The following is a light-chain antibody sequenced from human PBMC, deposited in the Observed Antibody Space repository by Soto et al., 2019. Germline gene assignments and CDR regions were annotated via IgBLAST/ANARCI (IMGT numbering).Light chain of an antibody. CDR2: GAS. Sequence: DIQMTQSPSSLSASIGDRVTITCRASLSISSDLNWYQQKPGKAPKVLIFGASSLQSGVPSRFSGSGSGTDFTLTISNLQPEDFATYYCQQSYTTPRTFGQGTKLEIK. J-gene: IGKJ2*01. V-gene: IGKV1-39*01. CDR3: QQSYTTPRT. CDR1: LSISSD.